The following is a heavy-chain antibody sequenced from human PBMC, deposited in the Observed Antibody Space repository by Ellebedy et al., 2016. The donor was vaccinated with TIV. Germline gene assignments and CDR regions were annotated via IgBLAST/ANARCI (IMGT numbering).Heavy chain of an antibody. CDR2: IGASGSST. Sequence: GGSLRLSCAASGFTFSNYAMSWVRLAPGKGLEWVSGIGASGSSTHYADSVKGRFTISRDNSKDTLYLQMNSLRAEDTAVSYCARDSLMIAAARDFDFWGQGVPVTVSS. J-gene: IGHJ4*02. CDR1: GFTFSNYA. CDR3: ARDSLMIAAARDFDF. D-gene: IGHD6-25*01. V-gene: IGHV3-23*01.